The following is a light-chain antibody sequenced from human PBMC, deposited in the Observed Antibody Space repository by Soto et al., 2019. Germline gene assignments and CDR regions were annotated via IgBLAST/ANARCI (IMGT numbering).Light chain of an antibody. V-gene: IGKV1-6*01. Sequence: QMTQSPSSLSASVGEKIIITCRASRDVGSDVSWYQQKPGQAPKLLIYAASNLYTGVPSRFSGSRSGTEFTLTISSLQPEDFASYYCLQSYIIPRTFGPGTKVDIK. CDR1: RDVGSD. J-gene: IGKJ3*01. CDR3: LQSYIIPRT. CDR2: AAS.